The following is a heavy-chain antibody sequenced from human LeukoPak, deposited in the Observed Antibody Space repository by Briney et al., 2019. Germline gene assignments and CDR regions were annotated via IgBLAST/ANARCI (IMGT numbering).Heavy chain of an antibody. J-gene: IGHJ4*02. V-gene: IGHV3-7*01. D-gene: IGHD1-26*01. Sequence: GGSLRLSCAASGFTFSSYWMSWVRQAPGKGLEWVANIKQDGSEKYYVDSVKGRFTISRDNAKNSLYLQMNSLRAEDTAVYYCARELRGSYSHFDYWGQGTLVTVSS. CDR1: GFTFSSYW. CDR3: ARELRGSYSHFDY. CDR2: IKQDGSEK.